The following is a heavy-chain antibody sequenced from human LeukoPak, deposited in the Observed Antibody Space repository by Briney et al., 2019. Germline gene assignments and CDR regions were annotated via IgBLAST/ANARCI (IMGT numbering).Heavy chain of an antibody. CDR3: ARGYYDSGTYRGYFAQ. J-gene: IGHJ4*02. CDR1: GGSISSYY. V-gene: IGHV4-59*01. Sequence: SETLSLTCIVSGGSISSYYWSWIQQPPGKGLEWIGYIYYNGDTNYNPSLKSRVTISVDMSNNQFSLKLSSVTAADTALYYCARGYYDSGTYRGYFAQWSQGTLVTVSS. D-gene: IGHD3-10*01. CDR2: IYYNGDT.